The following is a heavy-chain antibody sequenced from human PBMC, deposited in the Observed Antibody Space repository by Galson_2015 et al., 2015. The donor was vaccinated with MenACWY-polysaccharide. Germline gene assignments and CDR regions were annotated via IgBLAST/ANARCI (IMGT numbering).Heavy chain of an antibody. CDR1: EFTFSGNW. CDR3: ARGEGRFSVYHYIDY. D-gene: IGHD2-8*01. Sequence: SLRLSCAASEFTFSGNWMHWVRHAPGKGLVWVSRINSDGRSTSYADSVKGRFTTSRDNAKNTLYLRMNSLSAEDTAVYYCARGEGRFSVYHYIDYRGQGTLVTFSS. CDR2: INSDGRST. J-gene: IGHJ4*02. V-gene: IGHV3-74*01.